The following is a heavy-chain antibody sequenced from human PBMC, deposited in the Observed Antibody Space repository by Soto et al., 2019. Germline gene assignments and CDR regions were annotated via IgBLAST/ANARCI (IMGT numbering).Heavy chain of an antibody. J-gene: IGHJ1*01. V-gene: IGHV1-2*04. CDR3: ASSQGVVPAANHSHH. Sequence: SVKVSCKASGYTFTGYYMHWVRQAPGQGLEWMGWINPNSGGTNYAQKFQGWVTMTRDTSISTAYMELSRLRSDDTAVYYCASSQGVVPAANHSHHLGQGTLVTVSS. D-gene: IGHD2-2*01. CDR1: GYTFTGYY. CDR2: INPNSGGT.